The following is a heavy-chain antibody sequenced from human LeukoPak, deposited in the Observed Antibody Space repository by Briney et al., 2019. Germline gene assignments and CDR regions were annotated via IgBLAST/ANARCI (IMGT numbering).Heavy chain of an antibody. CDR3: AREVRAAALDY. V-gene: IGHV3-74*01. Sequence: GGSLRLSCAASGFTFSSYWIHWFRQAPGKGLVWVSRINSDGSRTTYADSVKGRFTISRDNAKNSLYLQMNSLRAEGTAVYYCAREVRAAALDYWGQGTLVTVSS. CDR1: GFTFSSYW. D-gene: IGHD6-13*01. CDR2: INSDGSRT. J-gene: IGHJ4*02.